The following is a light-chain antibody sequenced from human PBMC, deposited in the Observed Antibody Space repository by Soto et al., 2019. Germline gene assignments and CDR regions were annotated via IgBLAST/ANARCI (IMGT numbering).Light chain of an antibody. CDR1: QSISSN. Sequence: EIVLTQSPGTLSLSPGERATLSCRASQSISSNLAWYQHKPGQAPRLLIYSASTRATGIPARFSGSGSGTEFTLTISSLQSEDFAVYYCQQYNNWPPWTFGQGTKVDIK. CDR2: SAS. CDR3: QQYNNWPPWT. J-gene: IGKJ1*01. V-gene: IGKV3-15*01.